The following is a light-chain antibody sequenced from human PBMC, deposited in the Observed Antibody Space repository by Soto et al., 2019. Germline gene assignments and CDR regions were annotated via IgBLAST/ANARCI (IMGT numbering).Light chain of an antibody. CDR2: DAS. CDR3: QVYTCYLWR. CDR1: QSISSW. J-gene: IGKJ1*01. V-gene: IGKV1-5*01. Sequence: DIQLTQSPSPLSASVGDRVTITCRASQSISSWLAWYQQKPGKAPKLLIYDASSLESGVPSRFSGSGSGTEFTLTLSSLQPDDFTPYYCQVYTCYLWRFGQGAKVAIK.